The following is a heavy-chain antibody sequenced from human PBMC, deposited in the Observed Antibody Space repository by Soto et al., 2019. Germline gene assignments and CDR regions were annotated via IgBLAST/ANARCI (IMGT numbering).Heavy chain of an antibody. J-gene: IGHJ6*02. D-gene: IGHD3-3*01. CDR3: ASRGRAYYDFWSGYYPMDV. Sequence: SGKVSCKASGGSFSSYAISCVRQAPGQGLEWMGGIIPIFGTANYAQKFQGRVTITADESTSTAYMDLSSLRSEDTAMYYCASRGRAYYDFWSGYYPMDVWGQGTTVTVSS. CDR1: GGSFSSYA. V-gene: IGHV1-69*13. CDR2: IIPIFGTA.